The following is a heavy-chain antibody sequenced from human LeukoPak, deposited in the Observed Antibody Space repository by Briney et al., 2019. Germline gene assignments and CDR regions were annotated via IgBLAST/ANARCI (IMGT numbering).Heavy chain of an antibody. J-gene: IGHJ4*02. Sequence: GGSLRLSCAASGFTFSSYAMGWVRQAPGKGLEWVSATSSSDAGTYHAESVRGRFTISRDNSKNTLYLQMNSLRAEDTAVYYCAKGPLSTMIIVVSYFDYWGQGTLVTVSS. V-gene: IGHV3-23*01. CDR1: GFTFSSYA. CDR3: AKGPLSTMIIVVSYFDY. CDR2: TSSSDAGT. D-gene: IGHD3-22*01.